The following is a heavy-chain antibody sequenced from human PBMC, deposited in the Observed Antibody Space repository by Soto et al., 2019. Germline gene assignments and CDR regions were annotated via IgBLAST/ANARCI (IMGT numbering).Heavy chain of an antibody. D-gene: IGHD2-15*01. V-gene: IGHV1-2*04. Sequence: QVQLVQSGAEVKKPGASVKVSCKASGYTFTGYYMHWVRQAPGQGLEWMGWINPNSGGTNYAQKFQGWVTMTRDTSISTAYMERSRLRSDDTAVYYCARGSGGSCSSCGFDPWGQGTLVTVSS. CDR3: ARGSGGSCSSCGFDP. CDR2: INPNSGGT. CDR1: GYTFTGYY. J-gene: IGHJ5*02.